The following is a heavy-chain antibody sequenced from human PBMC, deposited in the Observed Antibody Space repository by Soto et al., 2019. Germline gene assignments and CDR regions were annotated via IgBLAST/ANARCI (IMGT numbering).Heavy chain of an antibody. Sequence: QITLKESGPTLVKPTQTLTLTCTFSGFSLSTSGVGVGWIRQPPGKALEWLALIYWDDDKRYIPSLKSRLTNTKDTSKNQVVLTMTNMDPVDTATYYCARLLLYQGWFDPWGQGTLVTVSS. D-gene: IGHD3-3*01. J-gene: IGHJ5*02. V-gene: IGHV2-5*02. CDR2: IYWDDDK. CDR3: ARLLLYQGWFDP. CDR1: GFSLSTSGVG.